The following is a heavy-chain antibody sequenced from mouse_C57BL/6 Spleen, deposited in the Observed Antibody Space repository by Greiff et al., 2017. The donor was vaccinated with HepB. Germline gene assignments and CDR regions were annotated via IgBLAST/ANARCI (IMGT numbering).Heavy chain of an antibody. CDR1: GFTFSSYA. J-gene: IGHJ4*01. Sequence: EVMLVESGEGLVKPGGSLKLSCAASGFTFSSYAMSWVRQTPEKRLEWVAYISSGGDYIYYADTVKGRFTISRDNARNTLYLQMSSLKSEDTAMYYCTRGGGYSNYGGYAMDYWGQGTSVTVSS. CDR3: TRGGGYSNYGGYAMDY. V-gene: IGHV5-9-1*02. D-gene: IGHD2-5*01. CDR2: ISSGGDYI.